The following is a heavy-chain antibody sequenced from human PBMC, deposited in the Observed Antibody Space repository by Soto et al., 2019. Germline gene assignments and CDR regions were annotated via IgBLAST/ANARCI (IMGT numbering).Heavy chain of an antibody. V-gene: IGHV1-8*01. D-gene: IGHD5-18*01. CDR3: ARPGYSTYWYFDL. J-gene: IGHJ2*01. Sequence: ASVKVSCKASGGTFSSYVINWVRQATGQGLEWMGWMNPNSGNTGYAQKFQGRVTMTRNTSISTAYMELSSLRSEDTAVYYCARPGYSTYWYFDLWGRGTLVTVSS. CDR1: GGTFSSYV. CDR2: MNPNSGNT.